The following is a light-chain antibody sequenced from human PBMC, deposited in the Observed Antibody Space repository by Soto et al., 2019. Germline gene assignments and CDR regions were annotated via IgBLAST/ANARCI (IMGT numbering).Light chain of an antibody. Sequence: EIVLTQSPGTLSLSPGERATLSCRASQSVSSSYLAWYQQKPGQAPRLLIYGASSRATGIPARFSGSGSGTEFTLTISSLQSEDFALYYCQQYNNWPKITFGQGTRLEI. CDR1: QSVSSSY. J-gene: IGKJ5*01. CDR2: GAS. V-gene: IGKV3D-15*01. CDR3: QQYNNWPKIT.